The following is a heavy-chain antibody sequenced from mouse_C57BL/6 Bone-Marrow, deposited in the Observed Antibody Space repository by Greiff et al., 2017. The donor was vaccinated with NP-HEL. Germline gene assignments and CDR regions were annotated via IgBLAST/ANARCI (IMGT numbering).Heavy chain of an antibody. J-gene: IGHJ1*03. Sequence: QVQLKQSGAELVKPGASVKVSCKASGYTFTSYWMHWVKQRPGQGLEWIGRIHPSDSDTNYNQKFKGKATLTVDKSSSTAYMQLSSLTSEDSAVYYCAISTVTTVVAHWYFDVWGTGTTVTVSS. V-gene: IGHV1-74*01. CDR2: IHPSDSDT. D-gene: IGHD1-1*01. CDR1: GYTFTSYW. CDR3: AISTVTTVVAHWYFDV.